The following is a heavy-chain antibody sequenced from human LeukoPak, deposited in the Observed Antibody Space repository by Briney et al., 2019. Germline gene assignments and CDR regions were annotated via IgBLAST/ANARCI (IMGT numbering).Heavy chain of an antibody. Sequence: ASVNVSCKASGYTFTSYGISWVRQAPGQGLEWMGWISAYNGNTNYAQKLQGRVTMTTDTSTSTAYMELRSLRSDDTAVYYCARDLGIAVAGTFGYWGQGTLVTVSS. CDR3: ARDLGIAVAGTFGY. J-gene: IGHJ4*02. V-gene: IGHV1-18*01. CDR1: GYTFTSYG. D-gene: IGHD6-19*01. CDR2: ISAYNGNT.